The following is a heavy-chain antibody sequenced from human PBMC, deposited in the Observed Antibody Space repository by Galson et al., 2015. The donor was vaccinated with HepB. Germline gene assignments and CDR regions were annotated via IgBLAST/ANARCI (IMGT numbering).Heavy chain of an antibody. J-gene: IGHJ6*02. V-gene: IGHV3-33*01. CDR1: GFTFSSYG. D-gene: IGHD3-3*01. CDR3: ARARYDFWSGYSFFYGMDV. Sequence: SLRLSCAASGFTFSSYGMHWVRQAPGKGLEWVAVIWYDGSNKYYADSVKGRFTISRDNSKNTLYLQMNSLRAEDTAVYYCARARYDFWSGYSFFYGMDVWGQGTTVTVSS. CDR2: IWYDGSNK.